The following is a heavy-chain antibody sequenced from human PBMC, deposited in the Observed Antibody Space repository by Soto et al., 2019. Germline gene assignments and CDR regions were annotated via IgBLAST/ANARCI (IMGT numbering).Heavy chain of an antibody. V-gene: IGHV3-23*01. D-gene: IGHD6-19*01. Sequence: GGSLRLSCAASGFTFSSYAMSWVRQAPGKGLEWVSAISGSGGSTYYADSVKGRFTISRDNSKNTLYLEMNSLRAEDTAVYYWAKVLRGAYVQWLDADDYWGQGTLVTVSS. CDR2: ISGSGGST. CDR1: GFTFSSYA. J-gene: IGHJ4*02. CDR3: AKVLRGAYVQWLDADDY.